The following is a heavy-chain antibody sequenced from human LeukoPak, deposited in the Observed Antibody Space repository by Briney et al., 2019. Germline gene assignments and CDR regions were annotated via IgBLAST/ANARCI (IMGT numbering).Heavy chain of an antibody. J-gene: IGHJ4*02. CDR1: GFTVSSNY. Sequence: GGSLRLSCAASGFTVSSNYMSWVRQAPGKGLEWVSVIYSGGSTYYADSVKGRFTISRDNSKNTLYLQMNSLRAEDTAVYYRAKDLYSSSWYSDYWGQGTLVTVFS. CDR3: AKDLYSSSWYSDY. V-gene: IGHV3-53*05. CDR2: IYSGGST. D-gene: IGHD6-13*01.